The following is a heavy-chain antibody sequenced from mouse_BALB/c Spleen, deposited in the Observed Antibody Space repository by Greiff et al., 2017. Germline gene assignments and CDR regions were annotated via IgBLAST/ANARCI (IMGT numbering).Heavy chain of an antibody. D-gene: IGHD2-13*01. CDR3: ARGPYGDYQAWFAY. V-gene: IGHV5-4*02. Sequence: DVHLVESGGGLVKPGGSLKLSCAASGFTFSDYYMYWVRQTPEKRLEWVATISDGGSYTYYPDSVKGRFTISGDNAKNTLYLQLSSLTSEDTAMYYCARGPYGDYQAWFAYWGEGTPVTVSA. CDR2: ISDGGSYT. CDR1: GFTFSDYY. J-gene: IGHJ3*01.